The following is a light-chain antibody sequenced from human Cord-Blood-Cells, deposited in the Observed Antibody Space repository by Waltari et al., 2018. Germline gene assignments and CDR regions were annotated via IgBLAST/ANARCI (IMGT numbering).Light chain of an antibody. CDR3: QRGYSTAPT. V-gene: IGKV1-39*01. CDR2: AAS. Sequence: DIQMTQSPSSLSASVGDRVTITCRASQGINSYLNWYQQNPGKAPMLLIYAASSLQSGVPSRFSGSGSGTEFTLTISRLQPEDFATYYCQRGYSTAPTFGQGTKVEIK. J-gene: IGKJ1*01. CDR1: QGINSY.